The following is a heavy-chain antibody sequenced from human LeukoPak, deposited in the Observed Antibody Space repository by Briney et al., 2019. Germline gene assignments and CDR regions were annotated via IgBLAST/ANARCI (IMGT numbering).Heavy chain of an antibody. Sequence: PGGSLRLSCAASGFTFSSYGMDWVRQAPGKGLQWVAFIRYDGSNKDYADSVKGRFTISRDNSKNTLYPQMNSLRAEDTAVYYCANRNYYDSSGYDYVSYYLDYWGQGTLVTVSS. D-gene: IGHD3-22*01. J-gene: IGHJ4*02. V-gene: IGHV3-30*02. CDR3: ANRNYYDSSGYDYVSYYLDY. CDR2: IRYDGSNK. CDR1: GFTFSSYG.